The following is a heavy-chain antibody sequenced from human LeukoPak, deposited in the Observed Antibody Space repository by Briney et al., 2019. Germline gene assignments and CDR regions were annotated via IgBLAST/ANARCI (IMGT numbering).Heavy chain of an antibody. CDR1: GFTFSSYA. D-gene: IGHD3-10*01. CDR3: ARGSSTRLMVRGVTATLYNWFDP. Sequence: PGGSLRLSCAASGFTFSSYAMSWIRQPPGKGLEWIGEINHSGSTNYNPSLKSRVTISVDTSKNQFSLKLGSVTAADTAVYYCARGSSTRLMVRGVTATLYNWFDPWGQGTLVTVSS. CDR2: INHSGST. J-gene: IGHJ5*02. V-gene: IGHV4-34*01.